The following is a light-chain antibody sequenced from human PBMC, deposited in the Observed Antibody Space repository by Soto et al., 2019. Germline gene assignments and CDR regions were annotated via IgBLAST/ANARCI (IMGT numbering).Light chain of an antibody. CDR2: RNN. Sequence: QSVLTQPPSASGTPGQGVTISCSGSTSNIGSNYVYWYQQLPGTAPKLLIYRNNQRPSGVPDRFSGSKSGTSASLAITGLQAEDEADYYCQSYDTSLTGVFGPGTKVTV. CDR3: QSYDTSLTGV. CDR1: TSNIGSNY. V-gene: IGLV1-47*01. J-gene: IGLJ1*01.